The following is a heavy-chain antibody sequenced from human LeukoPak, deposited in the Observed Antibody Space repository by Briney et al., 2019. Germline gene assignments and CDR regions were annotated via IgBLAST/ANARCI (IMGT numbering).Heavy chain of an antibody. Sequence: SETLSLTCTVSGYSISSGYYWGWIRQPPGKGLEWIGSIYHSGSTYYNPSLKSRVTISVDTSKNQFSLKLSSVTAADTALYYCARGTYYYYYYMDVWGKGTTVTVSS. CDR1: GYSISSGYY. CDR3: ARGTYYYYYYMDV. J-gene: IGHJ6*03. D-gene: IGHD1-1*01. V-gene: IGHV4-38-2*02. CDR2: IYHSGST.